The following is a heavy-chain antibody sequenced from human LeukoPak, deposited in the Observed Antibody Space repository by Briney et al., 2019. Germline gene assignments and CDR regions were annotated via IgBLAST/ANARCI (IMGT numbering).Heavy chain of an antibody. D-gene: IGHD3-16*02. V-gene: IGHV4-34*01. CDR3: ARARYVWGSYRYGTCYFDY. CDR1: GGSFSGYY. CDR2: INHSGST. J-gene: IGHJ4*02. Sequence: SETLSLTCAVYGGSFSGYYWSWIRQPPGKGLEWIGEINHSGSTNYNPSLKSRVTISVDTSKNQFSLKLSSVTAADTAVYYCARARYVWGSYRYGTCYFDYWGQGTLVTVSS.